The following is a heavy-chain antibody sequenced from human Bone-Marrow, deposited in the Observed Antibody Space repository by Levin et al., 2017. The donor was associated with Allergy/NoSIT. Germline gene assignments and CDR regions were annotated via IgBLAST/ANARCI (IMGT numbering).Heavy chain of an antibody. CDR1: GFTFSSYA. D-gene: IGHD4-23*01. J-gene: IGHJ4*02. CDR3: AKDWDYGGNFPYFDY. Sequence: GGSLRLSCAASGFTFSSYAMTWVRQAPGKGLEWVSTLSGGGGSTYYADSVKGRFTISRDNSKNTLYLQMNSLRAEDTAVYFCAKDWDYGGNFPYFDYWGQGTLVTVSS. CDR2: LSGGGGST. V-gene: IGHV3-23*01.